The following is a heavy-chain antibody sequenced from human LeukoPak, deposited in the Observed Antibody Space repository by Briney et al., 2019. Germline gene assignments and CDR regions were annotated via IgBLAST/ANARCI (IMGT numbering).Heavy chain of an antibody. D-gene: IGHD6-19*01. CDR3: ARAGVAVAGAFDI. V-gene: IGHV4-34*01. J-gene: IGHJ3*02. Sequence: SETLSLTYAVYGGSFSGYYWSWIRQPPGKGLEWIGEINHSGSTNYNPSLKSRVTISVDTSKNQFSLKLSSVTAADTAVYYCARAGVAVAGAFDIWGQGTMVTVSS. CDR2: INHSGST. CDR1: GGSFSGYY.